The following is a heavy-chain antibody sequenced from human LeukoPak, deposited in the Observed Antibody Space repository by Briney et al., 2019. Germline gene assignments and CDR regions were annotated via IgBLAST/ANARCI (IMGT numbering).Heavy chain of an antibody. CDR1: GGSFSGYY. CDR2: INHSGST. CDR3: ARDSGDCSSTSCLLYGMDI. V-gene: IGHV4-34*01. Sequence: SETLSLTCAVYGGSFSGYYWSWIRQPPGKGLEWIGEINHSGSTNYNPSLKSRVTISVDTSKNQFSLKLSSVTAADTAVYYCARDSGDCSSTSCLLYGMDIWGQGTTDTVSS. D-gene: IGHD2-2*01. J-gene: IGHJ6*02.